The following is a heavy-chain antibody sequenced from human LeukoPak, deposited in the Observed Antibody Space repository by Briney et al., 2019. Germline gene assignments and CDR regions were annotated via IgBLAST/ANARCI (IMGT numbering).Heavy chain of an antibody. J-gene: IGHJ6*03. Sequence: GGSLRLSCAASGFTFSSYAMSWVRQAPGKGLEWVSLIYSGGSTYYADSVKGRFTISRDNSKKSLYLQMNSLRAEDTAVYYCARANDNYYYYYMDVWGKGTTVTISS. D-gene: IGHD3-9*01. CDR1: GFTFSSYA. V-gene: IGHV3-66*01. CDR3: ARANDNYYYYYMDV. CDR2: IYSGGST.